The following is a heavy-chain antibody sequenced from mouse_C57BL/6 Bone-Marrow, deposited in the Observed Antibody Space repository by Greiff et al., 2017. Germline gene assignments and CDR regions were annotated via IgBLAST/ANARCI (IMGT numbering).Heavy chain of an antibody. CDR2: INPSSGYT. V-gene: IGHV1-4*01. CDR3: ARRNYGDY. Sequence: VQLQESGAELARPGASVKMSCKASGYTFTSYTMHWVKQRPGRGLEWIGYINPSSGYTKYNQKFKDKATLTADKSSSTAYMQLSSLTSEDSAVYYCARRNYGDYWGQGTTLTVSS. D-gene: IGHD1-2*01. CDR1: GYTFTSYT. J-gene: IGHJ2*01.